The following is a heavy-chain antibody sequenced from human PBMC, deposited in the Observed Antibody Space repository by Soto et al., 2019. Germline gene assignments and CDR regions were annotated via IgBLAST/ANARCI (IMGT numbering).Heavy chain of an antibody. CDR3: ARAGITATTVN. J-gene: IGHJ4*02. V-gene: IGHV1-46*01. CDR2: INPSGGST. Sequence: QVQLVQSGAEVKKPGASVKVSCKASGYTFTSYYMHWVRQAPGQGLEWMGIINPSGGSTSYAQKIQGRVTLTRYTSTGTGYMELSSLRSEDTAVYYCARAGITATTVNWGQGTLVTVSS. D-gene: IGHD1-20*01. CDR1: GYTFTSYY.